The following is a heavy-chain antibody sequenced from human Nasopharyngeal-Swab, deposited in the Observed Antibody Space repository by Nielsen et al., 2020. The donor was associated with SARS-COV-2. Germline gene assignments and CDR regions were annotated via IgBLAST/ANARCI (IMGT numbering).Heavy chain of an antibody. J-gene: IGHJ4*02. D-gene: IGHD6-19*01. CDR3: ARVDPWVSSGWHFDC. V-gene: IGHV5-51*01. Sequence: GESLKISGKGSGYSFTSYWIGWGRQRPGKGLEWMGIIYPGDSDTRYSPSFQGQVTISADKSISTAYLQWSSLKASDTAMYHCARVDPWVSSGWHFDCWGQGTLVTVSS. CDR2: IYPGDSDT. CDR1: GYSFTSYW.